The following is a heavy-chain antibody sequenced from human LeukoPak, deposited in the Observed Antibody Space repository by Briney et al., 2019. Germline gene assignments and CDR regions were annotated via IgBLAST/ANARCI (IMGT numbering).Heavy chain of an antibody. CDR1: GFTFRSYA. CDR2: ITGSGGST. V-gene: IGHV3-23*01. Sequence: PGGSLRLSCAASGFTFRSYAMSWVRQAPGKGLEWVSTITGSGGSTYYADSVKGRFTISRDNSKNTLYLQMNSLRAEDTAVYYCAKRYNWNYEDAFDIWGQGTMVTVSS. J-gene: IGHJ3*02. D-gene: IGHD1-7*01. CDR3: AKRYNWNYEDAFDI.